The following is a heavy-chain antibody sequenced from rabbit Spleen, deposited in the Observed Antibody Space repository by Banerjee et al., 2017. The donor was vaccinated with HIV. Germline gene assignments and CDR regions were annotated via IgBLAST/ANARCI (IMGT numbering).Heavy chain of an antibody. CDR2: IYTGNGKN. J-gene: IGHJ6*01. V-gene: IGHV1S45*01. CDR1: GFSFSTSYD. Sequence: QEQLVESGGGLVKPGASLTLICTASGFSFSTSYDMCWVRQAPGKGLEWIGFIYTGNGKNYYASWAKGRFTISKTSSTTVTLQMNSLTAADTATYFCARTGSSFSTYGMDLWGPGTLVTVS. CDR3: ARTGSSFSTYGMDL. D-gene: IGHD8-1*01.